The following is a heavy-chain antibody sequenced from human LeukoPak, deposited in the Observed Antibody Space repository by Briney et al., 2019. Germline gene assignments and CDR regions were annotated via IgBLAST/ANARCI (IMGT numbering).Heavy chain of an antibody. Sequence: SETLSLTCTVSGGSISSGSYYWSWIRQPAGKGLEWIGRIYTSGSTNYNPSLKSRVTISVDTSKNQFSLKLSSVTAADTAVYYCARGSSSWVPWGQGTLVTVSS. CDR3: ARGSSSWVP. CDR1: GGSISSGSYY. CDR2: IYTSGST. J-gene: IGHJ5*02. V-gene: IGHV4-61*02. D-gene: IGHD6-13*01.